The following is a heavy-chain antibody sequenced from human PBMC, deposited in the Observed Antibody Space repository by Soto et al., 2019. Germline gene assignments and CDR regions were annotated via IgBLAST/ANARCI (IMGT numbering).Heavy chain of an antibody. J-gene: IGHJ4*02. CDR1: GGSISSSSYY. CDR2: IYYSGST. V-gene: IGHV4-39*01. D-gene: IGHD3-3*01. CDR3: AENWSRNYFDY. Sequence: PSETLSLTCTVSGGSISSSSYYWGWIRQPPGKGLEWIGSIYYSGSTYYNPSLKSRVTISVDTSKNQFSLKLSSVTAADTAVYNCAENWSRNYFDYWGQGTLVTVSS.